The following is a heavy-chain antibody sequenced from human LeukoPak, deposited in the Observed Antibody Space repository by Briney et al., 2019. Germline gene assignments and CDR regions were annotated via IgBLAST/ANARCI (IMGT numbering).Heavy chain of an antibody. CDR2: ISSSSSYI. Sequence: PGGSLRLSCAASGFTFSSYSMNWVRRAPGKGLEWVSSISSSSSYIYYADSVKGRFTISRDNAKNSLYLQMNSLRAEDTAVHYCARDPTIVVVPSTPNWFDPWGQGTLVTVSS. J-gene: IGHJ5*02. V-gene: IGHV3-21*01. D-gene: IGHD2-2*01. CDR1: GFTFSSYS. CDR3: ARDPTIVVVPSTPNWFDP.